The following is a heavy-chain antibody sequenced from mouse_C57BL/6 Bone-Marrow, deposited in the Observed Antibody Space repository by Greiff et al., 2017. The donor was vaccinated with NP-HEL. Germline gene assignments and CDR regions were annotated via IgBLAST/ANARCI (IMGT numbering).Heavy chain of an antibody. CDR2: IYPGDGDT. CDR1: GYAFSSSW. CDR3: ALGSSYLAWFAY. J-gene: IGHJ3*01. D-gene: IGHD1-1*01. V-gene: IGHV1-82*01. Sequence: VKLVESGPELVKPGASVKISCKASGYAFSSSWMNWVKQRPGKGLEWIGRIYPGDGDTNYNGKFKGKATLTADKSSSTAYMQLSSLTSEDSAVYFCALGSSYLAWFAYWGQGTLVTVSA.